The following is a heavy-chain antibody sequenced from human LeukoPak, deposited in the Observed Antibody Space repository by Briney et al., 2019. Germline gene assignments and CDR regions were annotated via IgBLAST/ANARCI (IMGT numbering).Heavy chain of an antibody. CDR1: GFTFSSYG. D-gene: IGHD3-3*01. J-gene: IGHJ6*03. Sequence: GGSLRLSCAASGFTFSSYGMHWVRQAPGKGLEWVAFIRYDGSNKYYADSVKGRFTISRDNSKNTLYLQMNSLRAEDTAVYYCAKDGKGLQNWSGYYSCYMDVWGKGTTVTVSS. CDR3: AKDGKGLQNWSGYYSCYMDV. V-gene: IGHV3-30*02. CDR2: IRYDGSNK.